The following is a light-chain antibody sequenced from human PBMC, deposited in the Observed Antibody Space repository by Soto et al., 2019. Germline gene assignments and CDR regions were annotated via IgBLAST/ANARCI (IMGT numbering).Light chain of an antibody. V-gene: IGKV3-20*01. CDR2: GAS. Sequence: EIVLTQSPGTLSLSPGERATLSCRASQSVSSTYLAWYQQKPGQAPRLLIYGASSRATGFPDRFSGSECGTDFTLTINRLEPEDIAIFYCQQDGDLRTFGQGTKLAIK. CDR1: QSVSSTY. J-gene: IGKJ2*01. CDR3: QQDGDLRT.